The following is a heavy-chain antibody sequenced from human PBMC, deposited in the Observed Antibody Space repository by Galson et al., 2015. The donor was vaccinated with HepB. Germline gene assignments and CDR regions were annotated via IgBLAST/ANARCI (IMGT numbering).Heavy chain of an antibody. D-gene: IGHD5-24*01. V-gene: IGHV1-18*04. CDR2: ISANSGNT. Sequence: SVKVSCKAAGYTFNSNGISWVRQAPGRGLEWVGGISANSGNTNYAENFQGRVTLTRDTSTSTAYLDLRSLRSDDTATYYCARDRDDRVDYWGQGTLVTVSS. J-gene: IGHJ4*02. CDR1: GYTFNSNG. CDR3: ARDRDDRVDY.